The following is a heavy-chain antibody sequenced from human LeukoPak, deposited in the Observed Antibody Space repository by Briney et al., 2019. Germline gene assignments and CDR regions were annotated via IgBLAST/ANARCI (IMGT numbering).Heavy chain of an antibody. V-gene: IGHV3-21*01. J-gene: IGHJ4*02. Sequence: GGSLRLSCATTGFSFYRYSLIWVRQAPGKGLEWVASITGRSSYIYYADSVKGRFTVSRDNAKKSLFLQMSSLRVEDTAVYYCARDLTYYYDSSGYFPFDYWGQGTLVTVSS. CDR1: GFSFYRYS. CDR2: ITGRSSYI. CDR3: ARDLTYYYDSSGYFPFDY. D-gene: IGHD3-22*01.